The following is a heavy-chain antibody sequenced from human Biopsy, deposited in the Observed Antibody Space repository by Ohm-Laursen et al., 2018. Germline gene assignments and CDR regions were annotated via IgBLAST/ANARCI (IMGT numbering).Heavy chain of an antibody. D-gene: IGHD3-16*01. J-gene: IGHJ4*02. CDR3: ARRRGADFDY. CDR2: IIPFSGTI. Sequence: SVKVSCNASGGSFNSLDLSWVRQAPGQGLEWLGGIIPFSGTINYAQAFRGRVAITADESTSTVYLDLSSLRSEDTATYYCARRRGADFDYWGQGTLVTVSS. CDR1: GGSFNSLD. V-gene: IGHV1-69*13.